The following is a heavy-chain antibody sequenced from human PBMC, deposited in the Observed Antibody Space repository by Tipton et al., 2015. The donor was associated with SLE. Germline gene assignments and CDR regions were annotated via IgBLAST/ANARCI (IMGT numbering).Heavy chain of an antibody. Sequence: QLVQSGSELKKPGASVKVSCKASGYPFTSFAINWVRQAPGQGLEWMAWINTNTGDPTSAQAFTGRFVFSLDTSVSTTYLQISNLKAEDTAVYYCARDMDFVYWGQGTLVTVSS. V-gene: IGHV7-4-1*02. CDR2: INTNTGDP. D-gene: IGHD3-10*01. CDR3: ARDMDFVY. J-gene: IGHJ4*02. CDR1: GYPFTSFA.